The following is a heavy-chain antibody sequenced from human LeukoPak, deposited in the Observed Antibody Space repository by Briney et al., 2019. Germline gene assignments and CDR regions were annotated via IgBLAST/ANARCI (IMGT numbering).Heavy chain of an antibody. CDR2: LSGSGGST. J-gene: IGHJ6*03. CDR3: AKADAAGDYYYYYYMDV. D-gene: IGHD3-10*01. Sequence: PGGSLRLSCAASGFTFSSYAMSWGRQAPGKGLEWVSALSGSGGSTYYADSVKGRFTISRDNSKNTLYLQMNSLRAEDTAVYCCAKADAAGDYYYYYYMDVWGKGTTVTVSS. V-gene: IGHV3-23*01. CDR1: GFTFSSYA.